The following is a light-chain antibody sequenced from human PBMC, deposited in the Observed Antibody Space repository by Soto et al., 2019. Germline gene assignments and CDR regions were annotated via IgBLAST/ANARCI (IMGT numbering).Light chain of an antibody. CDR2: VNN. CDR3: SSYTSSSTVV. CDR1: SSNIGAGYD. Sequence: QSALTQPPSVSGAPGQRVTISCTGSSSNIGAGYDVHWYQQVTGTAPKLLIYVNNNRPSGVPDRFSGSKSGTSASLVITGLQAEDEADYYCSSYTSSSTVVFGGGTKLTVL. V-gene: IGLV1-40*01. J-gene: IGLJ2*01.